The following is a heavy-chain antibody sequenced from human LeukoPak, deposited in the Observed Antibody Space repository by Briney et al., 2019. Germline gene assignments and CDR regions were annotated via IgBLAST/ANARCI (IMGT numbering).Heavy chain of an antibody. CDR1: GFTFSSYS. CDR3: ARAYCGGDCYSLGLYY. D-gene: IGHD2-21*02. V-gene: IGHV3-48*04. Sequence: GGSLRLSCAASGFTFSSYSMNWLRQAPGKGLEWVSYISSSGSTIYYADSVKGRFTISRDNAKNSLYLQMNSLRAEDTAAYYCARAYCGGDCYSLGLYYWGQGTLVTVSS. CDR2: ISSSGSTI. J-gene: IGHJ4*02.